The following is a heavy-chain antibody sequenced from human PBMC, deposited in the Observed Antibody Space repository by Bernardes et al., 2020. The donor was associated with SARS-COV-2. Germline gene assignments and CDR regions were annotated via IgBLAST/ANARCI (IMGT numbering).Heavy chain of an antibody. Sequence: SETLSLTCTVSGGSVSSYGFYWGWIRQSPGKGLEWIANIYHNGVTYYNPSLRGRVTISLDTSKNQFSLRLVSVTAADTAVFYCARHSSSNAIRHFDYWGHGILVTVSS. J-gene: IGHJ4*01. CDR3: ARHSSSNAIRHFDY. D-gene: IGHD2-21*01. CDR2: IYHNGVT. CDR1: GGSVSSYGFY. V-gene: IGHV4-39*01.